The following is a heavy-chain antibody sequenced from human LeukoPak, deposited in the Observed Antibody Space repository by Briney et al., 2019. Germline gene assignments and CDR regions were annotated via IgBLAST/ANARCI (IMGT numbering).Heavy chain of an antibody. D-gene: IGHD4-17*01. V-gene: IGHV1-18*01. CDR3: ARDQKDYGDYEWDY. CDR2: ISGYKGST. CDR1: GYTFSTYG. J-gene: IGHJ4*02. Sequence: ASVKVSCKASGYTFSTYGISWVRQAPEQGLEWMGWISGYKGSTNYAPKFRARVTMTTDTFTGTAYMDLRSLRPDDTAVYYCARDQKDYGDYEWDYWGQGTPVTVST.